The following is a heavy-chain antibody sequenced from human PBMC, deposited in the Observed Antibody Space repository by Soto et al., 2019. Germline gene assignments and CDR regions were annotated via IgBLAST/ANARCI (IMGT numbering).Heavy chain of an antibody. Sequence: SETLSLTCGVSGGTVASSHWWSWVRQSPGRGLEWIGNVYHTGDTNFNPSLQSRVTFSVDKSNNQFSLRLTSVTAADTAVYFCAREIVTAGGNNYFDPWGPGALVTVSS. CDR1: GGTVASSHW. J-gene: IGHJ5*02. CDR2: VYHTGDT. D-gene: IGHD2-21*02. V-gene: IGHV4-4*02. CDR3: AREIVTAGGNNYFDP.